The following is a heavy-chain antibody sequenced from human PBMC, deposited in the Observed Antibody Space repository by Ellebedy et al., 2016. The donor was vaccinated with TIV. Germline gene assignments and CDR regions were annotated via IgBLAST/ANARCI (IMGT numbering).Heavy chain of an antibody. CDR1: GFTFIRFW. J-gene: IGHJ4*02. V-gene: IGHV3-7*01. CDR2: IKEDGSEK. D-gene: IGHD6-19*01. CDR3: ARGRIAVSGTIDY. Sequence: GGSLRLSXAASGFTFIRFWMTWARQAPGKGLEWVANIKEDGSEKYYVDSVKGRFTISRDNAKNSLYLQMNSLRAEDTAVYYCARGRIAVSGTIDYWGQGTLVTVSS.